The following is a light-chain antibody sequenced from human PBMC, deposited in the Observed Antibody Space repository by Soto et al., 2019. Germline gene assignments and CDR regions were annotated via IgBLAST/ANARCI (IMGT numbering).Light chain of an antibody. CDR2: EVN. V-gene: IGLV2-8*01. CDR3: SSYVGNNNLV. Sequence: QSALTQPPSASGSPGQSVTISCTGTSSDVGAYNYVSWYQQHPGKAPKLIIYEVNQRPSGVPDRFSGSKSGNTASLTVSGRQAEDEADYFCSSYVGNNNLVFGGGTQLTVL. CDR1: SSDVGAYNY. J-gene: IGLJ2*01.